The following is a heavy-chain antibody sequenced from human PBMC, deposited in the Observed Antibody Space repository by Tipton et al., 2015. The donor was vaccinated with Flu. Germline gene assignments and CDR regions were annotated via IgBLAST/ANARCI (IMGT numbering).Heavy chain of an antibody. CDR1: GGSFSGYY. V-gene: IGHV4-34*01. CDR3: ARGPESIVGATGGWLDP. D-gene: IGHD1-26*01. Sequence: TLSLTCAVYGGSFSGYYWSWIRQPPGKGLEWLGEINHSGSPNYNPSLKSRVTISVDTSKNQFSLKLSSVTAADTAVYYCARGPESIVGATGGWLDPWGQGTLVTLSS. J-gene: IGHJ5*02. CDR2: INHSGSP.